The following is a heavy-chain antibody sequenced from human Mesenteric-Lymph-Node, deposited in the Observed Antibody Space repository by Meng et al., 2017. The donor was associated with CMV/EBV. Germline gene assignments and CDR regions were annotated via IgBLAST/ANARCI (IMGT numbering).Heavy chain of an antibody. V-gene: IGHV1-69*05. D-gene: IGHD6-13*01. CDR3: ARSSSSWRGAEYGMDV. CDR2: IIPIFGTA. J-gene: IGHJ6*02. CDR1: GGTFSSYA. Sequence: SVKVSCKASGGTFSSYAISWVRQAPGQGLEWMGGIIPIFGTANYAQKFQGRVTITTDESTSTAYMDLSSLRSEDTAVYYCARSSSSWRGAEYGMDVWGQGTTVTVSS.